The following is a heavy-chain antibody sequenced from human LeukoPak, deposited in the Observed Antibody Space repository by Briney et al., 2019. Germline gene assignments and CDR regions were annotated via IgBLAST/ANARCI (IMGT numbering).Heavy chain of an antibody. CDR3: ARGWNPELLDHTDWFDP. J-gene: IGHJ5*02. CDR1: GDSVSSNSAA. D-gene: IGHD1-26*01. Sequence: SQTLSLTCAISGDSVSSNSAAWNWIRQSPSRGLEWLGRTYYRSKWYNDYAVSVKSRITINPDTSKNQFPLQLNSVTPEDTAVYYCARGWNPELLDHTDWFDPWGQGTLVTVSS. CDR2: TYYRSKWYN. V-gene: IGHV6-1*01.